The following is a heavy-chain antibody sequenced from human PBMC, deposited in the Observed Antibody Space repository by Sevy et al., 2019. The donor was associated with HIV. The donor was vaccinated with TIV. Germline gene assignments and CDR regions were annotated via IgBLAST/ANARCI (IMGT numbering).Heavy chain of an antibody. Sequence: GGSLRLSCAASGFTFSRNAMSWVRQAPGKGLEWASGITGSGGSTYYADSVKGRFTISRDNSKNTLYLQRNSLRVEETAVYYCAKVGYCSSTSCYSIYYGMDVWGQGTTVTVSS. CDR2: ITGSGGST. J-gene: IGHJ6*02. D-gene: IGHD2-2*02. CDR3: AKVGYCSSTSCYSIYYGMDV. V-gene: IGHV3-23*01. CDR1: GFTFSRNA.